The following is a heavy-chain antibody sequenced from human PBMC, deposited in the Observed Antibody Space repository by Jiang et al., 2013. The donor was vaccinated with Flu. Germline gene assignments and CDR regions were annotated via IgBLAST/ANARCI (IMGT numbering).Heavy chain of an antibody. J-gene: IGHJ4*02. CDR1: GFTFSSYA. Sequence: QLLESGGGLVQPGGSLRLSCAASGFTFSSYAMSWVRQAPGKGLEWVSAISGSGNIIYYADSVKGRFTISRDNSKNTQYLQMNSLRAEDTAVYYCAKDLGHDSSGYSMVWGQGTLVTVSS. CDR2: ISGSGNII. V-gene: IGHV3-23*01. CDR3: AKDLGHDSSGYSMV. D-gene: IGHD3-22*01.